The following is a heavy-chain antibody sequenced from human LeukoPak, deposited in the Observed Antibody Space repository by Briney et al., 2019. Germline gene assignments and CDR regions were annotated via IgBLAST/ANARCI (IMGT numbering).Heavy chain of an antibody. V-gene: IGHV3-23*01. D-gene: IGHD3-22*01. CDR1: GFIFSSHA. CDR2: ITGGGDSA. Sequence: GGSLRLSCGASGFIFSSHAISWVRQTPERGLEWVSAITGGGDSAYYPDSVKGRFTISRDNSKNTLYLQMNNLGAEDTALYYCVSGDTGSGYYYWGQGTLVTVSS. CDR3: VSGDTGSGYYY. J-gene: IGHJ4*02.